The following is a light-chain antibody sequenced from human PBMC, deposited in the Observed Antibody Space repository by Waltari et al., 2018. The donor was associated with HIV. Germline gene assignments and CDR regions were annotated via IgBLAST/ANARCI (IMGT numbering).Light chain of an antibody. CDR2: AAS. J-gene: IGKJ3*01. CDR3: QQTYLTTFT. V-gene: IGKV1-39*01. Sequence: DIQMTQSPSSLSASVGDRITIPCRTSQDIGKDLNWYQQKPGTAPKVLIFAASSLHSGVPSRFSGSGSGTDFTLTISSLQPEDFATYDCQQTYLTTFTFGPGTNVDFK. CDR1: QDIGKD.